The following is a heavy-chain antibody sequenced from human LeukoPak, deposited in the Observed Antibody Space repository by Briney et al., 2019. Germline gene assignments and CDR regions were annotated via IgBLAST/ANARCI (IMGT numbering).Heavy chain of an antibody. D-gene: IGHD5-24*01. CDR3: ARESDGYKRLDY. J-gene: IGHJ4*02. Sequence: GGSLRLSCAASGFTVSSNYMSWARQAPGKGLERVSFISSNSGHIYYADSVKGRFTISRDNAKNSLYLQMNSLRAEDTAVYYCARESDGYKRLDYWGQGTLVTVSS. V-gene: IGHV3-21*01. CDR1: GFTVSSNY. CDR2: ISSNSGHI.